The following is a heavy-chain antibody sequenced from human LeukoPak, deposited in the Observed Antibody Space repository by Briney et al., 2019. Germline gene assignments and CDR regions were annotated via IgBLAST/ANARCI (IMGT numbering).Heavy chain of an antibody. CDR1: GYSISSGYY. V-gene: IGHV4-38-2*02. Sequence: PSETLSLTCIVSGYSISSGYYWDWIRQPPGKGLEWIGNIYHSRSTYYNPSLKSRVTISVDTSKSQFSLKLNSVTAADTAVYYCAKNSGYYHPYYIDSWGQGTLVTVSS. CDR3: AKNSGYYHPYYIDS. D-gene: IGHD3-22*01. J-gene: IGHJ4*02. CDR2: IYHSRST.